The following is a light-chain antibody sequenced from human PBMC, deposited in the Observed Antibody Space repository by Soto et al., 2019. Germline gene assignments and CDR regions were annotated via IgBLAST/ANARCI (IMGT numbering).Light chain of an antibody. V-gene: IGKV3-20*01. J-gene: IGKJ2*03. CDR2: GAS. CDR3: QQYSDTPPGS. Sequence: IVLTQSPETLSLSPGETATLSCRASHSLASNYLAWYQQKPGQAPRLLIYGASNRATGIPDRFSGSGSGKDFTVTITRLEPEDFAVDFCQQYSDTPPGSFGRGTKLEIK. CDR1: HSLASNY.